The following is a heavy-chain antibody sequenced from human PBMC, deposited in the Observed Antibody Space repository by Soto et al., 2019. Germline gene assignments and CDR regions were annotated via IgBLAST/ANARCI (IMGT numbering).Heavy chain of an antibody. D-gene: IGHD3-10*01. CDR1: GASLSSGGYS. CDR3: ARGNPQLRGVFDY. CDR2: VYYGGTA. V-gene: IGHV4-30-2*01. Sequence: SETLSLTCSVSGASLSSGGYSWSWFRRPPGKALEWIAYVYYGGTASYNPSLKSRVTISVDSSKNQFSLTVKSVTAADTAAYLCARGNPQLRGVFDYWGQGTLVTVSS. J-gene: IGHJ4*02.